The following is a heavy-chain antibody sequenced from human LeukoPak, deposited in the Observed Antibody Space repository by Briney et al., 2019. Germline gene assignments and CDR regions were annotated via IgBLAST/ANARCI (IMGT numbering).Heavy chain of an antibody. V-gene: IGHV3-20*04. J-gene: IGHJ4*02. D-gene: IGHD3-22*01. CDR1: GFTFDDYG. CDR2: INWNGGST. Sequence: GGSLRLSCAASGFTFDDYGMSWVRQAPGKGLEWVSGINWNGGSTGYADSVKGRFTISRDNAKNSLYLQMNSLRAGDTALYYCARDLYYYDSSGSYFDYWGQGTPVTVSS. CDR3: ARDLYYYDSSGSYFDY.